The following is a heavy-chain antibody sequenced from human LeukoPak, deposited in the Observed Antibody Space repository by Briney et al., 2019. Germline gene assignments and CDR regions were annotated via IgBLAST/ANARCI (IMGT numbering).Heavy chain of an antibody. J-gene: IGHJ4*02. CDR2: ISSGGDSI. D-gene: IGHD5-18*01. CDR1: GFTFSSYE. Sequence: GGALRLSCAASGFTFSSYEMNWVRQAPGKGLEWLSYISSGGDSIYYADSVRGRFTISRDNAKNSLFLQMNNLRAEDTAVYYCARDGVDIAMGTADYWGQGTLVTVSS. V-gene: IGHV3-48*03. CDR3: ARDGVDIAMGTADY.